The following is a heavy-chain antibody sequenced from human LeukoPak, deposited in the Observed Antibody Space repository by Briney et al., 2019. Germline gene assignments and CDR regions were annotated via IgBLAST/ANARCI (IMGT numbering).Heavy chain of an antibody. J-gene: IGHJ3*02. CDR1: GFTFSDHN. Sequence: GGSLRLSCAASGFTFSDHNMNWVRQVPGKGLAWVGRSRDKANSYTTEYAASVKGRFTISRDDSKNSLYLQMNSLKTEDTAVYYCARERWRLGSYYDAFDIWGQGTMVTVSS. CDR2: SRDKANSYTT. V-gene: IGHV3-72*01. D-gene: IGHD1-26*01. CDR3: ARERWRLGSYYDAFDI.